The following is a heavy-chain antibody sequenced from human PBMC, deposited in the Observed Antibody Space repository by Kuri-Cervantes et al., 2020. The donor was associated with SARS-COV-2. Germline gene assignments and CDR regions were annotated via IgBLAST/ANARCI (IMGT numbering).Heavy chain of an antibody. D-gene: IGHD1-26*01. Sequence: SVKVSCKASGGTFSSYAISWVRQAPGQGLEWMGGIIPIFGTANHAQKFQGRVTITADESTSTAYMELRSLRSDDTAVYYCARGEGAAPDLDAFDIWGQGTMVTVSS. J-gene: IGHJ3*02. CDR2: IIPIFGTA. CDR1: GGTFSSYA. CDR3: ARGEGAAPDLDAFDI. V-gene: IGHV1-69*13.